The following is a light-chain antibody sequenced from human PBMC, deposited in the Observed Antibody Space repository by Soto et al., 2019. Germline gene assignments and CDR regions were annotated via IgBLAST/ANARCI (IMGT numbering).Light chain of an antibody. V-gene: IGKV3-15*01. Sequence: EIVMTESPAALRVSLWERATLSCRASQRVSSNLAWYQQKPAQAPRLLIYGASTRATGIPARFSGSGSGTEFTLTISSLQSEDFAVYYCQQYNNWPPLPFGGGTKVDIK. CDR3: QQYNNWPPLP. CDR2: GAS. J-gene: IGKJ4*01. CDR1: QRVSSN.